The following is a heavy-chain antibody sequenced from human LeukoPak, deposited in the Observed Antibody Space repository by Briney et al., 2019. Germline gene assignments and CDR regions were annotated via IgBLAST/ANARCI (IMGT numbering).Heavy chain of an antibody. CDR2: ISGSSRNI. V-gene: IGHV3-21*01. J-gene: IGHJ4*02. CDR3: AREITRDAYNHFDY. Sequence: GGSLRLSCVASGFTCSGHSMNWVRQAPGKGLGWVSSISGSSRNIYYTDSVRRRFTIYRKNAKTSLYLQINSLSAEDTPVYFCAREITRDAYNHFDYWGQGTLVTVSS. CDR1: GFTCSGHS. D-gene: IGHD5-24*01.